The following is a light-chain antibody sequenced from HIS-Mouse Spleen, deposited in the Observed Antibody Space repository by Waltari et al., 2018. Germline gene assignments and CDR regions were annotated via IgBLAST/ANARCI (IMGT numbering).Light chain of an antibody. CDR2: EGS. J-gene: IGLJ2*01. Sequence: QSALTQPASVSGSPGQSITISCTGTSSDVGSYNLFSWYQQHPGKAPKLMIYEGSKRPSGVSNRFSGSESGNTASLTISGLQAEDEADYYCCSYAGSSTFEVFGGGTKLTVL. CDR3: CSYAGSSTFEV. V-gene: IGLV2-23*03. CDR1: SSDVGSYNL.